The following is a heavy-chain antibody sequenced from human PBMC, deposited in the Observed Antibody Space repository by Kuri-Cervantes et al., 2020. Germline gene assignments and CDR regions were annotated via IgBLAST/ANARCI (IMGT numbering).Heavy chain of an antibody. V-gene: IGHV4-59*11. CDR3: ARDSGWIAFDI. D-gene: IGHD6-19*01. CDR1: GVSISSHY. J-gene: IGHJ3*02. Sequence: SETLSLTCTVSGVSISSHYWSWIRQPPGMGLELIGYISHRGSTTYNPSLQSRVTISVDTSKNQFSLKLSSVTAADTAVYYCARDSGWIAFDIWGQGTMVTVSS. CDR2: ISHRGST.